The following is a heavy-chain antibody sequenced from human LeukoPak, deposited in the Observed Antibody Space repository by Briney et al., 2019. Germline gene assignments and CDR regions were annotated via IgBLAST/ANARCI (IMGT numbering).Heavy chain of an antibody. CDR1: GGSLSGYY. Sequence: PSETLSLTCAVYGGSLSGYYWGWIRQPPGKGLEWIGSIYYSGSTYYNPSLKSRVTISVDTSKNQFSLRLNSVTAADTAVYYCARHDFDYWGQGTLVTVSS. CDR2: IYYSGST. J-gene: IGHJ4*02. V-gene: IGHV4-39*01. CDR3: ARHDFDY.